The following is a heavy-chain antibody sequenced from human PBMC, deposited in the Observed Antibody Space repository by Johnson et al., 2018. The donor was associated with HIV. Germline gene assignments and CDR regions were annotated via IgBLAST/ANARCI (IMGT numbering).Heavy chain of an antibody. Sequence: VLLVESGGGVVQPGRSLRLSCAASGFTFSNAWMSWVRQAPGKGLEWVGRIKSKTDGGTTDYAAPVKGRFTISRDDSKTTVYLQMNSLKTDDTAVYFCSIDPIFLGYWYHSSPWGQGTMVTVSS. D-gene: IGHD2-2*01. V-gene: IGHV3-15*01. CDR2: IKSKTDGGTT. CDR1: GFTFSNAW. CDR3: SIDPIFLGYWYHSSP. J-gene: IGHJ3*01.